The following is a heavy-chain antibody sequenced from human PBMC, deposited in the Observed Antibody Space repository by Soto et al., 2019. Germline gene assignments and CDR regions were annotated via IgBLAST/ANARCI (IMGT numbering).Heavy chain of an antibody. Sequence: GGSLRLSCAASGFTFSSYDMHWVRQATGKGLEWVSAIGTAGDTYYPGSVKGRFTISRENAKNSLYLQMNSLRAGDTAVYYCARGRAVAGPIDYWGQGTLVTVSS. CDR3: ARGRAVAGPIDY. J-gene: IGHJ4*02. CDR2: IGTAGDT. D-gene: IGHD6-19*01. CDR1: GFTFSSYD. V-gene: IGHV3-13*01.